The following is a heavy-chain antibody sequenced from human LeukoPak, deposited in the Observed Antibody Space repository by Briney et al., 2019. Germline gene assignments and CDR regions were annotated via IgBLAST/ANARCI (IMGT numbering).Heavy chain of an antibody. CDR1: GGSISSYY. CDR3: ARGTASSNDY. CDR2: IYYSGST. J-gene: IGHJ4*02. D-gene: IGHD1-26*01. Sequence: PETLSLTCTVSGGSISSYYWSWIRQPPGKGLEWIGYIYYSGSTNYNPSLKSRVTISVDTSKNQFSLKLSSVTAADTAVYYCARGTASSNDYWGQGTLVTVSS. V-gene: IGHV4-59*01.